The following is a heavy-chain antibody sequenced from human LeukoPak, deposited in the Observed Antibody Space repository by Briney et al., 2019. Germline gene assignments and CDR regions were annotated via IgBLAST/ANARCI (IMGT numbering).Heavy chain of an antibody. CDR2: ISGSGGST. V-gene: IGHV3-23*01. CDR1: GFTFSSYA. J-gene: IGHJ4*02. CDR3: ARRSRDGWYFDY. D-gene: IGHD5-24*01. Sequence: GGSLRLSCAASGFTFSSYAMSWVRQAPGKGLEWVSGISGSGGSTYYADSVKGRFTISRDNSKSTLYLQMNSLRAEDTAVYYCARRSRDGWYFDYWGQGTQVTVSS.